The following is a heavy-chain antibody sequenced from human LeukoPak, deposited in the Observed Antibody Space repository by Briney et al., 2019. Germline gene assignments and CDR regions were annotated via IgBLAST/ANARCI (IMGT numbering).Heavy chain of an antibody. CDR1: GYTFTSYG. D-gene: IGHD2-15*01. CDR2: ISAYNGNT. V-gene: IGHV1-18*01. Sequence: ASVKVSCKASGYTFTSYGISWVRQAPGQGLEWMGWISAYNGNTNYAQKLQGRVTMTTDTSTSTAYMELRSLRSDDTAVYYCARDLGYCSGGSCYSSWDSQHWGQGTLVTVSS. CDR3: ARDLGYCSGGSCYSSWDSQH. J-gene: IGHJ1*01.